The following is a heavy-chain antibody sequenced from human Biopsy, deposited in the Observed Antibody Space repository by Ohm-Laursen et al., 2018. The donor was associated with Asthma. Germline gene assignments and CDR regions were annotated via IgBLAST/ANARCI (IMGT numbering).Heavy chain of an antibody. J-gene: IGHJ4*02. CDR1: GDSIRSYY. CDR2: IHYSGST. D-gene: IGHD2-15*01. Sequence: PSETLSLTCTVSGDSIRSYYWTWIRQPPGKGLEWIGNIHYSGSTYSNPSLKSRVTISVDTSKKQISLRLSSVIAADTAVYYCAGFCSGGNCPDHWGQGTLVTVSS. CDR3: AGFCSGGNCPDH. V-gene: IGHV4-59*01.